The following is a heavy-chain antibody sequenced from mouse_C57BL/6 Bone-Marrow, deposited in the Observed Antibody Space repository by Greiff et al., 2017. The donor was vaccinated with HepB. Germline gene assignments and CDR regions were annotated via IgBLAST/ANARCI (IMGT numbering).Heavy chain of an antibody. D-gene: IGHD1-1*01. CDR3: ARYYYGSSYNWYFDV. Sequence: QVTLKECGPGILQSSQTLSLTCSFSGFSLSTSGMGVSWIRQPSGKGLEWLAHIYWDDDKRYNPSLKRRLTISKDTSRNQVFLKITSVDTADTTTYYCARYYYGSSYNWYFDVWGTGTTVTVSS. V-gene: IGHV8-12*01. CDR2: IYWDDDK. CDR1: GFSLSTSGMG. J-gene: IGHJ1*03.